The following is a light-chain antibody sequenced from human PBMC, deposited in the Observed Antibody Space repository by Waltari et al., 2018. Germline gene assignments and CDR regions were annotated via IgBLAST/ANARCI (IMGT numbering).Light chain of an antibody. CDR2: DVS. V-gene: IGLV2-14*01. J-gene: IGLJ1*01. Sequence: QSALTQPASVSGSPGQSITISCTGTSSDVGGSNYVPWYQQHPGKAPKLIIYDVSNRPSGVSNRFSGSKSGNTASLTISGLQAEDEADYYCSSYTSSSALYVFGTGTKVTVL. CDR1: SSDVGGSNY. CDR3: SSYTSSSALYV.